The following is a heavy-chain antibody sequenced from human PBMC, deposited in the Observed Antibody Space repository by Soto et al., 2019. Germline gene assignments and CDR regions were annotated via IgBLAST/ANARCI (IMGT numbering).Heavy chain of an antibody. Sequence: GGSLRLSCAASGFTFSSYGMHWVRQAPGKGLEWVAVIWYDGSNKYYADSVKGRFTISRDNSKNTLYLQMNSLRAEDTAVYYCARNRGMVRGVISEIDYWGQGTLVTVSS. J-gene: IGHJ4*02. CDR3: ARNRGMVRGVISEIDY. D-gene: IGHD3-10*01. V-gene: IGHV3-33*01. CDR1: GFTFSSYG. CDR2: IWYDGSNK.